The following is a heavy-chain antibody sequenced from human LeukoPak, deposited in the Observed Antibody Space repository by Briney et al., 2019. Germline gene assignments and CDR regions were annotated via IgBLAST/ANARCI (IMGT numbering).Heavy chain of an antibody. CDR3: ARSLGYCSGGSCRDAFDI. CDR2: IYHSGST. CDR1: GGSISSSNW. Sequence: PSETLSLTCAVSGGSISSSNWWSWVRQPPGKGLEWIGEIYHSGSTSYNPSLKSRVTISVDKSKNQFSLKLSSVTAADTAVYYCARSLGYCSGGSCRDAFDIWGQGTMVTVSS. D-gene: IGHD2-15*01. V-gene: IGHV4-4*02. J-gene: IGHJ3*02.